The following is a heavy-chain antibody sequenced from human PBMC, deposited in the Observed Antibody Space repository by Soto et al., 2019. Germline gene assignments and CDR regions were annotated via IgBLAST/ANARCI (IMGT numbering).Heavy chain of an antibody. Sequence: QVQLVQSGAEVKKPGASVKVSCKASGYTFTSYAMHWVRQAPGQRLEWMGWINAGNGNTKYSQKLQGRVTITRDTPASTAYMELSSLRSEDTAVYYCARDYFKAGILVYYYYGMDVWGQGTTVTVSS. CDR2: INAGNGNT. D-gene: IGHD2-21*01. V-gene: IGHV1-3*01. CDR1: GYTFTSYA. J-gene: IGHJ6*02. CDR3: ARDYFKAGILVYYYYGMDV.